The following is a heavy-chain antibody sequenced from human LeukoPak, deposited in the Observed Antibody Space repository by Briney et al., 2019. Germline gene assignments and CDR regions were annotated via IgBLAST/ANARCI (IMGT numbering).Heavy chain of an antibody. Sequence: SVTVSCTASGGTFSSYAISWVRQAPGQGLEWMGGIIPIFGTANYAQKFQGRVTITADESTSTAYMELSSLRSEDTAVYYCASSSGTYWYYMDVWGNGTTVTVSS. CDR2: IIPIFGTA. J-gene: IGHJ6*03. CDR1: GGTFSSYA. D-gene: IGHD3-10*01. V-gene: IGHV1-69*13. CDR3: ASSSGTYWYYMDV.